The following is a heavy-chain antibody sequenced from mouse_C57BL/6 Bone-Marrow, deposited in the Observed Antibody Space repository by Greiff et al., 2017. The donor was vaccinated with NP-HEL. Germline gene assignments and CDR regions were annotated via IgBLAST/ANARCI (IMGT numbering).Heavy chain of an antibody. CDR1: GFTFSSYA. CDR2: ISDGGSYT. CDR3: ARDPASYSNYVFAY. J-gene: IGHJ3*01. V-gene: IGHV5-4*01. D-gene: IGHD2-5*01. Sequence: EVKLVESGGGLVKPGGSLKLSCAASGFTFSSYAMSWVRQTPEKRLEWVATISDGGSYTYYPDHVQGRFTISRDNAKNNLYLQMRHLKSEDTAMYYCARDPASYSNYVFAYWGQGTLVTVSA.